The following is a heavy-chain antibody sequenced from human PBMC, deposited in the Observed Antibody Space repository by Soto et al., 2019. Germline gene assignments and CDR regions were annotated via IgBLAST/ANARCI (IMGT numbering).Heavy chain of an antibody. CDR3: ARGLRNYYGVDV. Sequence: EVQLVESGGGLVQPGGSLRLSCVASGFTFSDYWMHWVRQAPGKGLVWASRIKFDGSFTSHADSVQGRFTIPRDNARNTVHLQMDSLRAEDTGVYYCARGLRNYYGVDVWGQGTTVTVSS. V-gene: IGHV3-74*01. CDR1: GFTFSDYW. D-gene: IGHD4-17*01. J-gene: IGHJ6*02. CDR2: IKFDGSFT.